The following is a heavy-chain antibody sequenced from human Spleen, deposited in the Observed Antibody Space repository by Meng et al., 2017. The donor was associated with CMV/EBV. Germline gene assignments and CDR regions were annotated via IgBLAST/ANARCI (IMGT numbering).Heavy chain of an antibody. Sequence: ASGFTFSNAWMSWVRQAPGKGLEWVGRIKSKTDGGTTDYAAPVKGRFTISRDDSKNTLYLQMNSLKTEDTAVYYCTTDHNYYGMDVWGQGTTVTVSS. V-gene: IGHV3-15*01. J-gene: IGHJ6*02. CDR1: GFTFSNAW. CDR2: IKSKTDGGTT. CDR3: TTDHNYYGMDV.